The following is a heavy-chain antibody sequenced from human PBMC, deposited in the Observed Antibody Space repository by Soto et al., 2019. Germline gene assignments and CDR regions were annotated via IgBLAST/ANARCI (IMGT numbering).Heavy chain of an antibody. D-gene: IGHD2-15*01. V-gene: IGHV3-7*05. Sequence: EVQLVESGGGLVQPGGSLRLSCAASGFTFSSYWMSWVRQAPGKGLEWVANIKQDGSEKYYVDSVKGRFTISRDNAKNSLYLQMNCLRAEDTAVYYCARVGYCSGGSCYSRYYYGMDVCGQGTTVTVSS. CDR3: ARVGYCSGGSCYSRYYYGMDV. CDR2: IKQDGSEK. J-gene: IGHJ6*02. CDR1: GFTFSSYW.